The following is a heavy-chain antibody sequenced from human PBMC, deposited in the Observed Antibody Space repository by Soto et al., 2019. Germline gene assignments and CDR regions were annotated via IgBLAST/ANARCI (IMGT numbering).Heavy chain of an antibody. V-gene: IGHV3-23*01. CDR3: AKDHDFWSGYFNWFDP. J-gene: IGHJ5*02. D-gene: IGHD3-3*01. CDR1: GFTFSSYA. Sequence: GGSLRLSCAASGFTFSSYAMSWVRQAPGKGLEWVSAISGSGGSTYYADSVKGRFTISRDNSKNTLYLQMNSLGAEDTAVYYCAKDHDFWSGYFNWFDPWGQGTLVTVSS. CDR2: ISGSGGST.